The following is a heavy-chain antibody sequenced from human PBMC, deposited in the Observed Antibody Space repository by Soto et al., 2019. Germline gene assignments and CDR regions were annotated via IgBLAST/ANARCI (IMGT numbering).Heavy chain of an antibody. J-gene: IGHJ4*02. CDR3: ARDKITGLFDY. CDR2: IYYSGST. Sequence: SETLSLTCAVSGGSISSGGYYWSWIRQPPGKGLEWIGYIYYSGSTNYNPSLKSRVTISVDTSKNQFSLKLTSVTAADTAVYYCARDKITGLFDYWGQGTLVTVSS. CDR1: GGSISSGGYY. D-gene: IGHD2-8*02. V-gene: IGHV4-61*08.